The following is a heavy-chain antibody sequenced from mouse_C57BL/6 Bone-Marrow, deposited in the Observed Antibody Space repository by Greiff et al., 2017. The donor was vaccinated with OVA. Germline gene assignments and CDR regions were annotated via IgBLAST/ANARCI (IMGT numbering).Heavy chain of an antibody. CDR1: GYAFSSSW. J-gene: IGHJ4*01. V-gene: IGHV1-82*01. CDR2: IYPGDGDT. D-gene: IGHD2-3*01. CDR3: ARWGWLLRFYAMDY. Sequence: QVQLKESGPELVKPGASVKISCKASGYAFSSSWMNWVKQRPGKGLEWIGRIYPGDGDTNYNGKFKGKATLTADKSSSTAYMQLSSLTSEDSAVYFCARWGWLLRFYAMDYWGQGTSVTVSS.